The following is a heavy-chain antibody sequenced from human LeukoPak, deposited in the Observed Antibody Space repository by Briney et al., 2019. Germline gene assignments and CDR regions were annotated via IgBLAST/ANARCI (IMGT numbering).Heavy chain of an antibody. CDR3: AKDRSTVWSEATGDFDN. CDR1: GFTFSSYA. J-gene: IGHJ4*02. Sequence: GGSLRLSCAASGFTFSSYAMSWVRQAPGKGLEWVSTISGSDGSTDYADSVKGRFTISRDKSKNTLYLQMTSLRAEDTAVYYCAKDRSTVWSEATGDFDNWGQGTLVTVSS. CDR2: ISGSDGST. V-gene: IGHV3-23*01. D-gene: IGHD2-21*01.